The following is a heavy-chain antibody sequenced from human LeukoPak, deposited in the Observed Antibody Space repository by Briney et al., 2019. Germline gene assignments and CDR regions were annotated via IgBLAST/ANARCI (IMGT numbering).Heavy chain of an antibody. D-gene: IGHD1-26*01. CDR3: ARHHRDSGSYYYFYFDY. CDR1: GGSISRNYY. Sequence: SETLSLTCSVSGGSISRNYYWGWIRQPPGKGLELIGYIYYSGSTNYNPSLKSRVTISVDTSKNQFSLKLSSVTAADTAVYYCARHHRDSGSYYYFYFDYWGQGTLVTVSS. CDR2: IYYSGST. V-gene: IGHV4-59*08. J-gene: IGHJ4*02.